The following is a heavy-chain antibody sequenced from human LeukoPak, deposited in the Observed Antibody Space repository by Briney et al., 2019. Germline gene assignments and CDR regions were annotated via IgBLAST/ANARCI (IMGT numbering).Heavy chain of an antibody. CDR2: INSGGSSI. CDR3: AREMTGYSSSAIDY. V-gene: IGHV3-48*01. CDR1: GFTVRSNY. Sequence: PGGSLRLSCAASGFTVRSNYMSWVRQAPGKGLEWLSYINSGGSSIYYADSVEGRFTISRDNAKNSLYLQMNSLRAEDTAVYYCAREMTGYSSSAIDYWGQGTLVTVSS. J-gene: IGHJ4*02. D-gene: IGHD6-13*01.